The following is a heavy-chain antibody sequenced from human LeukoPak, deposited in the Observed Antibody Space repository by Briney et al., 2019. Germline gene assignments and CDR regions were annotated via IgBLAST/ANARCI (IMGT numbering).Heavy chain of an antibody. Sequence: SVKVSCKASGGTFSSYAISWVRQAPGQGLEWMGRIIPILGIANYAQKFQGRVTITADKSTSTAYMELSSLRSEDTAVYYCARERGDERGYSGYDSPFDYWGQGTLVTVSS. CDR2: IIPILGIA. V-gene: IGHV1-69*04. J-gene: IGHJ4*02. CDR3: ARERGDERGYSGYDSPFDY. D-gene: IGHD5-12*01. CDR1: GGTFSSYA.